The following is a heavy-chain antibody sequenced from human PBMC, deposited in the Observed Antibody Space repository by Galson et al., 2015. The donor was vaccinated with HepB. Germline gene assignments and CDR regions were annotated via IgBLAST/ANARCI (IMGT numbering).Heavy chain of an antibody. CDR3: AKVGVRYCSGGSCVH. V-gene: IGHV3-23*01. Sequence: SLRLSCAASGFTFSSYAMSWVRQAPGKGLEWVSVISGSGASTYYADSVKGRFTISRDNSKNTLYLQMNSLRAEDTAVYYCAKVGVRYCSGGSCVHWGQGTLVTVSS. CDR1: GFTFSSYA. J-gene: IGHJ4*02. D-gene: IGHD2-15*01. CDR2: ISGSGAST.